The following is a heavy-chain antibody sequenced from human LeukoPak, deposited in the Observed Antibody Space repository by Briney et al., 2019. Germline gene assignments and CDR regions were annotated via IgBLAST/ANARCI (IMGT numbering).Heavy chain of an antibody. Sequence: GGSLRLSRAASGFTFRTYTMNWVRQAPGKGLEWVSSITSTSSFIFYADSVQGRFTISRDNAKNSLYLQMDSLRAEDTAVYYCTSEVATIEGKFDYWGQGTLVTVSS. CDR3: TSEVATIEGKFDY. J-gene: IGHJ4*02. CDR2: ITSTSSFI. D-gene: IGHD5-12*01. CDR1: GFTFRTYT. V-gene: IGHV3-21*01.